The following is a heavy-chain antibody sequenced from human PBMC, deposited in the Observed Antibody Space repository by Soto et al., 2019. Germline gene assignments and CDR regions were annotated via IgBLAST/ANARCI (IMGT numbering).Heavy chain of an antibody. Sequence: GGSMRLSCAASGFTFSNSWMSWVRQAPGKGLEWVGRIKSKTDGGTTDYAAPVKGRFTISRDDSKNTLYLQMNSLKTEDTAVYYCTTGGYGDYGDAFDIWGQVSTVTVS. CDR3: TTGGYGDYGDAFDI. J-gene: IGHJ3*02. D-gene: IGHD4-17*01. CDR1: GFTFSNSW. CDR2: IKSKTDGGTT. V-gene: IGHV3-15*01.